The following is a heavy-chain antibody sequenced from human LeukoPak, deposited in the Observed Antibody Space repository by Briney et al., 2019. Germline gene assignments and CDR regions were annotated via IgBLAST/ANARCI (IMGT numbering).Heavy chain of an antibody. CDR1: GFNFASNW. Sequence: GGSLRLSCAASGFNFASNWMHWVRQTPGKGLMWVSRTNSGGSGTSYADSVEGRFTISRDNAKNTLYLQMNSLRAEDTAVYYCVKGLVQTTMSYSVDYWGQGALVTVSS. V-gene: IGHV3-74*01. D-gene: IGHD1-1*01. CDR3: VKGLVQTTMSYSVDY. J-gene: IGHJ4*02. CDR2: TNSGGSGT.